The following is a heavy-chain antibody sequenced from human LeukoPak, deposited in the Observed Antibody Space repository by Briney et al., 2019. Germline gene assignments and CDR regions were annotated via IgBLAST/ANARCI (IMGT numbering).Heavy chain of an antibody. V-gene: IGHV3-9*01. CDR2: ISWNSGHI. D-gene: IGHD6-19*01. Sequence: GGSLRLSCAASGFTFDDYAMHWVRQTPGKVLEWVSGISWNSGHIGYADSVKGRFTISRDNAKNSLYLQMNSLRAEDTALYYCAKDKWSGAVKFNWFDPWGQGTLVTVSS. CDR1: GFTFDDYA. CDR3: AKDKWSGAVKFNWFDP. J-gene: IGHJ5*02.